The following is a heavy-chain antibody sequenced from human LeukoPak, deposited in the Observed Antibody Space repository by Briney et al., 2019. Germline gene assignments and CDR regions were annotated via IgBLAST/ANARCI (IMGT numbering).Heavy chain of an antibody. CDR2: ISSSGSTI. J-gene: IGHJ6*03. V-gene: IGHV3-11*04. CDR3: GGSYYYYMDV. D-gene: IGHD3-16*01. Sequence: GSLRLSRAASGFTFSDYYMSWIRQAPGKGLEWVSYISSSGSTIYYADSVKGRFTISRDNAKNSLYLQMNSLRAEDTAVYYCGGSYYYYMDVWGKGTTVTVSS. CDR1: GFTFSDYY.